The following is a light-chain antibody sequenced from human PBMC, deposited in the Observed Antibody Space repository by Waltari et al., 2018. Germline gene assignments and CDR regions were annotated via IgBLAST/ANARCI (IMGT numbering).Light chain of an antibody. CDR2: RAS. CDR1: QSVGSSS. CDR3: QQHGTLPAT. Sequence: ESVLTQSPGTASLSPGERVTLSCRASQSVGSSSLAWYQQKPGQAPRLVIYRASGRATGIPDRFSGSGSGTDFSLTISRLEPEDFAVYYCQQHGTLPATFGQGTKVEIK. J-gene: IGKJ1*01. V-gene: IGKV3-20*01.